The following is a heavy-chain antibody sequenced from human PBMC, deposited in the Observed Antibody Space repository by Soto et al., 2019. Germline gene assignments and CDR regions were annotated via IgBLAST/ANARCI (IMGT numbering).Heavy chain of an antibody. D-gene: IGHD3-10*01. V-gene: IGHV3-66*01. CDR2: IYSGGTT. Sequence: EVQLVESGGGLVQPGGSLRLSCAGSALTASKNYMSWVRQPPGKGLEWVSVIYSGGTTYYADSVKDRFSISRKNSKITLYLQKDNLRDGDTAVYYCARAGSGSVWDYCGMDVWGQGTTVTVSS. J-gene: IGHJ6*02. CDR3: ARAGSGSVWDYCGMDV. CDR1: ALTASKNY.